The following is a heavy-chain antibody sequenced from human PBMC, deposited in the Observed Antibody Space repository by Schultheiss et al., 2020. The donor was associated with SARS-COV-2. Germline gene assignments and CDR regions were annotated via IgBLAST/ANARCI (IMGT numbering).Heavy chain of an antibody. D-gene: IGHD3-10*01. J-gene: IGHJ6*02. CDR2: INHSGST. Sequence: SETLSLTCAVSGGSISSGHWWSWVRQPPGKGLEWIGEINHSGSTNYNPSLKSRVTISVDTSKNQFSLKLSSVTAADTAVYYCARARGYYYGMDVWGQGTTVTVSS. CDR1: GGSISSGHW. CDR3: ARARGYYYGMDV. V-gene: IGHV4-4*02.